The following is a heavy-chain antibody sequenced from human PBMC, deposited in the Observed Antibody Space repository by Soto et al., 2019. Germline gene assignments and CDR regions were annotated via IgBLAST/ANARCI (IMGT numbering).Heavy chain of an antibody. CDR2: ISWNSGSI. CDR3: AKDITPGIAADTFYYYYGMDV. J-gene: IGHJ6*02. D-gene: IGHD6-25*01. CDR1: GFTFDDYA. Sequence: SLRLSCAASGFTFDDYAMHWVRQAPGKGLEWVSGISWNSGSIGYADSVKGRFTISRDNAKNSLYLQMNSLRAEDTALYYCAKDITPGIAADTFYYYYGMDVWGQGTTVTVSS. V-gene: IGHV3-9*01.